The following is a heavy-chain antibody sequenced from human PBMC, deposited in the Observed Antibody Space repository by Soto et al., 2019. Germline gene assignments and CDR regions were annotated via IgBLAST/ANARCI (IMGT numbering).Heavy chain of an antibody. V-gene: IGHV4-59*08. J-gene: IGHJ4*02. CDR3: ARHRSYDYIWGSRRLYYFDY. CDR1: GGSISSYY. D-gene: IGHD3-16*01. Sequence: LSLTCTVSGGSISSYYWSWIRQPPGKGLEWIGYIYYSGSTNYNPSLKSRVTISVDTSKNQFSLKLSSVTAADTAVYYCARHRSYDYIWGSRRLYYFDYWGQGTLVTVSS. CDR2: IYYSGST.